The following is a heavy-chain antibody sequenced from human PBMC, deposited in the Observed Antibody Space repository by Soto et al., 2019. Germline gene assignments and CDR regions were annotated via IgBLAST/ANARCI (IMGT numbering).Heavy chain of an antibody. Sequence: QVQLVESGGGVVQPGRSLRLSCAASGFTFSSYGMHWVRQAPGKGLEWVAVIWYDGSNKYYADSVKGRFTISRDNSKNTLYLQMNSLRAEDTAVYYCARGLVVPAVIRGGRGSMDVWGQGTTVTVSS. D-gene: IGHD2-2*01. CDR1: GFTFSSYG. V-gene: IGHV3-33*01. CDR3: ARGLVVPAVIRGGRGSMDV. J-gene: IGHJ6*02. CDR2: IWYDGSNK.